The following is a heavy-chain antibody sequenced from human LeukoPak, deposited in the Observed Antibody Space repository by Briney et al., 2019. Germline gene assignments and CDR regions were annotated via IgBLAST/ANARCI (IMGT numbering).Heavy chain of an antibody. Sequence: PGGSLRLSCAASGFTVSNNYMSWVRQAPGKGLEWVSVIYSGGSTYYSDSVKGRFTISRDNSKNTLYLQMNSLRAEDTAVYYCARGYHDFWSGYSPADYWGQGTLVTVSS. CDR1: GFTVSNNY. J-gene: IGHJ4*02. V-gene: IGHV3-53*01. CDR3: ARGYHDFWSGYSPADY. D-gene: IGHD3-3*01. CDR2: IYSGGST.